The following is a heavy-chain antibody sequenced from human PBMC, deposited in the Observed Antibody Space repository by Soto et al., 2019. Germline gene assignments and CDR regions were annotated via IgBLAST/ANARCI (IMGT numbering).Heavy chain of an antibody. CDR3: ARDRPDYGGNSLFDY. Sequence: PGGSLRLSCASSGFTFSSYAMHLVRQAPGKGLEWVAVISYDGSNKYYADSVKGRFTISRDNSKNTLYLQMNSLRAEDTAVYYCARDRPDYGGNSLFDYWGQGTLVTVSS. V-gene: IGHV3-30-3*01. CDR1: GFTFSSYA. J-gene: IGHJ4*02. CDR2: ISYDGSNK. D-gene: IGHD4-17*01.